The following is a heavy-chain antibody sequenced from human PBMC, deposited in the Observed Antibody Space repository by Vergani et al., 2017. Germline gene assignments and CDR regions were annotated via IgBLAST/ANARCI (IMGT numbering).Heavy chain of an antibody. CDR2: IYPGDSDT. CDR1: GYSFTSYW. CDR3: ARDRYGSGSYYNPYYYGMDV. J-gene: IGHJ6*02. Sequence: EVQLVQSGAEVKKPGESLKISCKGSGYSFTSYWIGWVRQMPGKGLEWMGIIYPGDSDTRYSPSFKGQVTISADKSISPAYLQWGSLKASDTAMYYCARDRYGSGSYYNPYYYGMDVWGQGTTVTVSS. V-gene: IGHV5-51*01. D-gene: IGHD3-10*01.